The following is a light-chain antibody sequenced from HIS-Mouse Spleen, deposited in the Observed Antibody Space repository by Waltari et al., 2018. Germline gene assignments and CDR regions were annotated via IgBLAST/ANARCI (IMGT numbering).Light chain of an antibody. Sequence: QSALTQPASVSGSPGQSITISCTGTSSDVGGYNYVSWYQQHPGKAPKPRIYDVSNRPSGVANRFSGSKSGNTASLTISGLQAEDEADYYCSSYTSSSFNVVFGGGTKLTVL. J-gene: IGLJ2*01. CDR1: SSDVGGYNY. V-gene: IGLV2-14*03. CDR3: SSYTSSSFNVV. CDR2: DVS.